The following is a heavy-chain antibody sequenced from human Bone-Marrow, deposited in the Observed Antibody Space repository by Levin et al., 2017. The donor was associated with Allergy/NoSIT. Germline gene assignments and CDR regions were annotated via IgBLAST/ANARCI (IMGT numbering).Heavy chain of an antibody. J-gene: IGHJ6*03. Sequence: GGSLRLSCAASGFTFSDYYMSWIRQAPGKGLEWVSYISSSSSYTNYADSVKGRFTISRDNAKNSLYLQMNSLRAEDTAVYYCARVSYYGSDHYYYYYMDGWGKGTTVTVSS. CDR1: GFTFSDYY. CDR3: ARVSYYGSDHYYYYYMDG. D-gene: IGHD3-10*01. CDR2: ISSSSSYT. V-gene: IGHV3-11*06.